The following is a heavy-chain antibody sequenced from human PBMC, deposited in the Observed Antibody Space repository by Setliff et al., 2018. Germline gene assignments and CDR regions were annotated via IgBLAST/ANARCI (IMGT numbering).Heavy chain of an antibody. CDR3: ARRGLGSYYDGSDFLSFDY. Sequence: SETLSLTCGVSGFSIYSGYYWGWIRQPPGKGLEWIGSIYHIGSTRFNPSLKSRVTISVDTSKNQFSLKLNSVTAADTAVYYCARRGLGSYYDGSDFLSFDYWGQGNLVTVSS. D-gene: IGHD3-22*01. CDR2: IYHIGST. V-gene: IGHV4-38-2*01. J-gene: IGHJ4*02. CDR1: GFSIYSGYY.